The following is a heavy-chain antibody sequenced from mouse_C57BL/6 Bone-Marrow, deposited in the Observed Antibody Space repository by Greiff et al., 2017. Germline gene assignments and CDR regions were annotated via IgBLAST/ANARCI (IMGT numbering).Heavy chain of an antibody. CDR1: GYTFTNYW. J-gene: IGHJ3*01. Sequence: QVQLQQSGAELVRPGTSVKMSCKASGYTFTNYWIGWVKQRPGHGLEWIGDIYPGGGYTNYNEKFKGKATLTADKSSSTAYMQFSSLTSEDSAIYYCARGEYYGSSFAYWGQGTLVTVSA. D-gene: IGHD1-1*01. CDR3: ARGEYYGSSFAY. CDR2: IYPGGGYT. V-gene: IGHV1-63*01.